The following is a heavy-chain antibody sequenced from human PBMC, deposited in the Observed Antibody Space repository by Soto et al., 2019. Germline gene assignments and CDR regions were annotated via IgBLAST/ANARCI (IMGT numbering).Heavy chain of an antibody. CDR1: GGTFSSYA. Sequence: SVKVSCKASGGTFSSYAISWVRQAPGQGLEWMGGIIPIFGTANYAQKFQGRVTITADESTSTAYMELSSLRSEDTAVYYCAMGRRGGWTPGAFDSWGQGTMVTVSS. D-gene: IGHD1-26*01. J-gene: IGHJ3*02. CDR3: AMGRRGGWTPGAFDS. V-gene: IGHV1-69*13. CDR2: IIPIFGTA.